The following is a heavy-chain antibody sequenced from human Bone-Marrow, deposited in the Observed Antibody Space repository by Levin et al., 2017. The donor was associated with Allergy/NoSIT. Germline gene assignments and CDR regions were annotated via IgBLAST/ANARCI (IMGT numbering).Heavy chain of an antibody. D-gene: IGHD3-22*01. J-gene: IGHJ4*02. V-gene: IGHV3-15*01. Sequence: MSGGSLRLSCAASGLTFSKAYMSWVRQAPGKGLEWVGRIKNKADGETTDYAAPVKGRFTISRDDSKNTVYLQMNSLKTEDTAVYYCTTDHREDYSDASGDYYINSFAYWGRGTLVTVSS. CDR1: GLTFSKAY. CDR3: TTDHREDYSDASGDYYINSFAY. CDR2: IKNKADGETT.